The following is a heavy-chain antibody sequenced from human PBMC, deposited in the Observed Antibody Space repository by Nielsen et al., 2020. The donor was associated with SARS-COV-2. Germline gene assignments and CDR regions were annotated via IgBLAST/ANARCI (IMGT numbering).Heavy chain of an antibody. CDR1: GGSFSGYY. CDR3: AGGVGDSSGWYYFDY. CDR2: IYHSGST. Sequence: GSLRLSCAVYGGSFSGYYWSWIRQPPGKGLEWIGEIYHSGSTNYNPSLKSRVTISVDKSKNQFSLKLSSVTAADTAVYYCAGGVGDSSGWYYFDYWGQGTLVTVSS. J-gene: IGHJ4*02. V-gene: IGHV4-34*01. D-gene: IGHD6-19*01.